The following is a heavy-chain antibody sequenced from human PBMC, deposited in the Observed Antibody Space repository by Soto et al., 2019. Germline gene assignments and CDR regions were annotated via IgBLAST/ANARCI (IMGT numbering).Heavy chain of an antibody. CDR2: ISSSSSYT. CDR3: ARSYSSSWYIDY. J-gene: IGHJ4*02. Sequence: GGSLRLSCAASGFTFSDYYMSWIRQAPGKGLEWVSYISSSSSYTNYAESVKGRFTISRDNAKNSLYLQMNSPRAEDTAVYYCARSYSSSWYIDYWGQGTLVTVSS. CDR1: GFTFSDYY. V-gene: IGHV3-11*06. D-gene: IGHD6-13*01.